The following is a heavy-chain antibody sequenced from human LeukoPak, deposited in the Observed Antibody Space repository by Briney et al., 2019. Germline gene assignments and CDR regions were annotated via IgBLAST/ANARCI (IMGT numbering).Heavy chain of an antibody. CDR3: ARASVTYYYYYYMDV. Sequence: GSLRLSCAASGFTFSSYSMNWVRQPPGKGLEWIGSIYYSGSTYYNPSLKSRVTISVDTSKNQFSLKLSSVTAADTAVYYCARASVTYYYYYYMDVWGKGTTVTVSS. J-gene: IGHJ6*03. V-gene: IGHV4-39*07. CDR1: GFTFSSYS. CDR2: IYYSGST. D-gene: IGHD4-11*01.